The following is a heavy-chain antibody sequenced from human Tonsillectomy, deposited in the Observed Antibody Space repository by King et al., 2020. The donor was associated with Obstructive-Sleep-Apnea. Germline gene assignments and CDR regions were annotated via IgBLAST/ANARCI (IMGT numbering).Heavy chain of an antibody. Sequence: LQLQESGPGLVKPSETLSLTCTVSGGSISSNTYFWGWIRQSPGKGLEWIGSVSYTGSTYYSPSLKSRVTISIDTSKNQFSLKLSSVTAADTAVYYCARSITSYSSGWYYWGQGTLVTVSS. J-gene: IGHJ4*02. CDR2: VSYTGST. CDR1: GGSISSNTYF. V-gene: IGHV4-39*07. CDR3: ARSITSYSSGWYY. D-gene: IGHD6-19*01.